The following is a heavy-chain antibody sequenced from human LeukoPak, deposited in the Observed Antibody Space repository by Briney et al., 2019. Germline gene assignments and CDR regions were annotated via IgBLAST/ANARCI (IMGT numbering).Heavy chain of an antibody. CDR3: ARSTRYCSSTSCYKHSLGWFDP. Sequence: PSETLSLTCTVSGGSISSYYWSWIRQPPGKGLEWIGYIYYSGSTNYNPSLKSRVTISVDTSKNQFSLKLSSVTAADTAVYYCARSTRYCSSTSCYKHSLGWFDPWGQGTLVTVSS. D-gene: IGHD2-2*02. CDR2: IYYSGST. V-gene: IGHV4-59*01. CDR1: GGSISSYY. J-gene: IGHJ5*02.